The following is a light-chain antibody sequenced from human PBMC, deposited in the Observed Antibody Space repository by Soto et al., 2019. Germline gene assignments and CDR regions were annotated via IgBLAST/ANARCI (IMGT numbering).Light chain of an antibody. Sequence: EIVLRQSAGTLSLSPVEVATLSCRASQSVSSNYLAWYQQKPGQAPRLLMYDASSRATGIPVRFSGSGSGTDYTLTITNLEPEDFAIYYCQQRSNWPWTFGQGTKVDI. V-gene: IGKV3D-20*02. J-gene: IGKJ1*01. CDR1: QSVSSNY. CDR2: DAS. CDR3: QQRSNWPWT.